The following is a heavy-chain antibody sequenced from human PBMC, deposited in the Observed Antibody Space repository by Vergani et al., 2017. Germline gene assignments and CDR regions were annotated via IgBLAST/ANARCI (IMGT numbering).Heavy chain of an antibody. CDR1: EFIFSNYG. Sequence: QVQLVESGGGVVQPGGSLRLSCAASEFIFSNYGMHWVRQAPGKGLEWVAFIRYDEINKYYADSVKGRFTISRDNSKNTLYLQMNSLRAEDTAVYYCAKDVYYGSGLYYFDYWGQGTLVTVSS. J-gene: IGHJ4*02. D-gene: IGHD3-10*01. CDR3: AKDVYYGSGLYYFDY. CDR2: IRYDEINK. V-gene: IGHV3-30*02.